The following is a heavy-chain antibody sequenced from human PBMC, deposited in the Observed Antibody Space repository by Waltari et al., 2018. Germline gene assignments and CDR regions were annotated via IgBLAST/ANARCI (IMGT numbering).Heavy chain of an antibody. J-gene: IGHJ3*01. Sequence: QLVEAGGDLVQSGGSLRLSCAASGCRFRTSNMNWVRQAPGQGLEWISYISSTSGSIYYADYVKGRFTISRDNAKNSVSLQMTSLREEDTAIYFCARGGLVRGDAFPVWGPGTVVTVSS. D-gene: IGHD3-9*01. CDR2: ISSTSGSI. CDR1: GCRFRTSN. CDR3: ARGGLVRGDAFPV. V-gene: IGHV3-48*02.